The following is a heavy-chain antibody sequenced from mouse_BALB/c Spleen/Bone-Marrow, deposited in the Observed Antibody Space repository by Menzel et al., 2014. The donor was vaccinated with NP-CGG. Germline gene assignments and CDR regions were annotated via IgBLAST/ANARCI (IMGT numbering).Heavy chain of an antibody. J-gene: IGHJ2*01. V-gene: IGHV7-3*02. CDR2: IRNKAYGYTT. CDR3: PRDMWCLHFGY. D-gene: IGHD1-1*02. CDR1: GFTFTDYY. Sequence: EVTVEESGGGLVKPGGSMRLPCGTSGFTFTDYYIKWVRQPPGKAFERLAFIRNKAYGYTTEYSAPAKGRFTISRDTSQNIRHLQMNTPSADYSATYCGPRDMWCLHFGYWGQGTPLSVSA.